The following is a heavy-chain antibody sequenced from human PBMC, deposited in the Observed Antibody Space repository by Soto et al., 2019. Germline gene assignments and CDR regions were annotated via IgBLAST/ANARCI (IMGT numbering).Heavy chain of an antibody. CDR1: GFIFSSDW. Sequence: EVQLVESGGGLVQPGGSLRLSCAASGFIFSSDWMHWVRQAPGGGLVWVSRINTGGSGTTYADSVKGRFTISIDNSKDTLYLPMTSLRAEDTAVYYCARDRPGEQHYFDFWGQGILVTVSS. D-gene: IGHD6-6*01. J-gene: IGHJ4*02. CDR3: ARDRPGEQHYFDF. CDR2: INTGGSGT. V-gene: IGHV3-74*01.